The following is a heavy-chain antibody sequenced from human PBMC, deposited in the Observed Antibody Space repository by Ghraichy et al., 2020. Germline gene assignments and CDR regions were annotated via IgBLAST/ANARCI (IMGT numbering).Heavy chain of an antibody. V-gene: IGHV4-34*01. J-gene: IGHJ6*02. CDR1: GGSFSGYY. Sequence: SETLSLTCAVYGGSFSGYYWSWIRQPPGKGLEWIGEINHSGSTNYNPSLKSRVTISVDTSKNQFSLKLSSVTAADTAVYYCARGTARYYYYGMDVWGQGTTVTVSS. CDR3: ARGTARYYYYGMDV. CDR2: INHSGST. D-gene: IGHD6-6*01.